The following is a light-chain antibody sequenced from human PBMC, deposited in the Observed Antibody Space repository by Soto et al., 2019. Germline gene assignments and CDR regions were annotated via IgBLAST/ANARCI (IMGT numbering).Light chain of an antibody. V-gene: IGKV3-20*01. CDR3: QQYGSSGT. Sequence: EIVLTQSPGTLSLSPGERATLSCRASQSVSNNYLAWYQQQPGQAPRLLIYGASNRATGIPDRFSGSGSGTEFTLTISRLEPEDFAVDYCQQYGSSGTFGQGTKGDIK. CDR1: QSVSNNY. CDR2: GAS. J-gene: IGKJ1*01.